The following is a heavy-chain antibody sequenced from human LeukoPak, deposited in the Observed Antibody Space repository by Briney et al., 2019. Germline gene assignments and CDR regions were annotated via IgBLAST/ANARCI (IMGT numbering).Heavy chain of an antibody. J-gene: IGHJ4*02. D-gene: IGHD5-18*01. CDR2: IYNSGST. V-gene: IGHV4-59*01. Sequence: PSETLSLTCTVSGGSISSYYWSWIRQPPGKGLEWIGYIYNSGSTNYNPSLKSRVTISVDTSKNKFSPKLSSVTAADTAVYYCARGGYSYGYDDDFDYWGQGTLVTVSS. CDR1: GGSISSYY. CDR3: ARGGYSYGYDDDFDY.